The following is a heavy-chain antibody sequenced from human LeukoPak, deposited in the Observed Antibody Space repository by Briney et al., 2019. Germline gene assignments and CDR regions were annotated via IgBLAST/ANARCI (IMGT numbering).Heavy chain of an antibody. V-gene: IGHV1-18*01. J-gene: IGHJ6*03. Sequence: VASVKVSCKASGYTFTSYGISWVRQAPGQGLEWMGWISAYNGNTNYAQKLRGRVTMTTDTSTSTAYMELRSLRSDDTAVYYCARVYCSSTSCYFSYYYYMDVWGKGTTVTVSS. CDR2: ISAYNGNT. D-gene: IGHD2-2*01. CDR3: ARVYCSSTSCYFSYYYYMDV. CDR1: GYTFTSYG.